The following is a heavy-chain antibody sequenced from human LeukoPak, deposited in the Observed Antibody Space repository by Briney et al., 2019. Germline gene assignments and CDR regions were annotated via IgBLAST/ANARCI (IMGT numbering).Heavy chain of an antibody. CDR2: ISAYNGNT. V-gene: IGHV1-18*01. D-gene: IGHD2-2*01. J-gene: IGHJ4*02. CDR1: GYTFTSYG. Sequence: EAPVKVSCKASGYTFTSYGISWVRQAPGQGFEWMGWISAYNGNTNYAQKLQGRVTMTTDTSTSTAYMELRSLRSDDTAVYYCARAGWNENLIPAANFDYWGQGTLVTVSS. CDR3: ARAGWNENLIPAANFDY.